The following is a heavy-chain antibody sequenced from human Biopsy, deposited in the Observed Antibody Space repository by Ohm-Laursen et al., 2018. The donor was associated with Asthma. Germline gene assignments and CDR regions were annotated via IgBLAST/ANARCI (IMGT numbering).Heavy chain of an antibody. CDR3: ARDLSGYCTSSACYGFDS. Sequence: TLSLTCTVSGGSLSSGPYYWSWVRQHPGKGLEWIGYINYSGSTFYSPSLESRVTVSVDTSKNQFSLKLSFVTAADTAVYYCARDLSGYCTSSACYGFDSWGQGTLVTVSS. CDR1: GGSLSSGPYY. D-gene: IGHD2-8*01. CDR2: INYSGST. V-gene: IGHV4-31*03. J-gene: IGHJ5*01.